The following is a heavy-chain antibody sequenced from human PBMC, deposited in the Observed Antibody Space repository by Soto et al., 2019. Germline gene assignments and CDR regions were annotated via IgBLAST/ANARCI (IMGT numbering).Heavy chain of an antibody. CDR1: GFTFSSYW. V-gene: IGHV3-74*01. Sequence: GGSLRLSCAASGFTFSSYWMHWVRQAPGKGLVWVSRINSDGSSTSYADSVKGRFTISRDNAKNTLYLQMNSLRAEDTAVYYCARVYGGAALFYYYGMDVWGQGTTVTVSS. J-gene: IGHJ6*02. D-gene: IGHD4-17*01. CDR2: INSDGSST. CDR3: ARVYGGAALFYYYGMDV.